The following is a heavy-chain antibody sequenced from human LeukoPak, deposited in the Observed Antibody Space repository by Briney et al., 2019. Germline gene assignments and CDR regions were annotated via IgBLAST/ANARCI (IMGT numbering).Heavy chain of an antibody. J-gene: IGHJ6*02. Sequence: SQTLSLTCTVSGGSISSSGYYWSWIRQPPGKGLEWIGYIYHSGSTYYNPSLKSRVTISVDRSKNQFSLKLSSVTAADTAVYYCARSGYCSSTSCPLTDGMDVWGQGTTVTVSS. CDR3: ARSGYCSSTSCPLTDGMDV. V-gene: IGHV4-30-2*02. CDR2: IYHSGST. CDR1: GGSISSSGYY. D-gene: IGHD2-2*01.